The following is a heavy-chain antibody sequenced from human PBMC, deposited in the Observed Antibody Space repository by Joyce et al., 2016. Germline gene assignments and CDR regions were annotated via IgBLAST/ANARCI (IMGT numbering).Heavy chain of an antibody. D-gene: IGHD1-7*01. CDR2: VFHSGDT. J-gene: IGHJ4*02. CDR1: GYSIRSGYY. V-gene: IGHV4-38-2*02. CDR3: AREGTKGLG. Sequence: QVQLQESGPGLVKPSETLSLNCSVSGYSIRSGYYWGWIRQPPGKGLEWIGNVFHSGDTYYNPSLKRRAAISVDTSKNQFSLKLTSVTAADTAVYYCAREGTKGLGWGQGTLVTVSS.